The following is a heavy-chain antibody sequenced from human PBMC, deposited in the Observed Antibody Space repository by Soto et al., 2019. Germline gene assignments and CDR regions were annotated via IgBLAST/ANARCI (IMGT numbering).Heavy chain of an antibody. Sequence: QVQLVQSGVEVREPGASVKVSCKAVRYIFTNYGVSWVRQAPGQGLEWMGWITTYNGNTEYAQKFQGRVTMTTDASTCTAYMELGSLRSDDTAIYYCARALTGYGMDVWGQGTTVTVSS. CDR2: ITTYNGNT. J-gene: IGHJ6*02. V-gene: IGHV1-18*01. CDR1: RYIFTNYG. CDR3: ARALTGYGMDV.